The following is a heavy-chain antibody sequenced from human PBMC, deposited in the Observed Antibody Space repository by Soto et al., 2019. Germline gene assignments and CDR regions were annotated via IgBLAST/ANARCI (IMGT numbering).Heavy chain of an antibody. D-gene: IGHD3-16*01. J-gene: IGHJ4*02. CDR2: ISRDGTNI. CDR3: LNGDYY. CDR1: GFTFSSYD. V-gene: IGHV3-30*03. Sequence: GGSLRLSCAASGFTFSSYDMNWVRQGPGRGLEWVSAISRDGTNIYYADSVKGRFTISRDNARNSLSLQMNSLRAEDTAVYYCLNGDYYVGPGTLVTVSS.